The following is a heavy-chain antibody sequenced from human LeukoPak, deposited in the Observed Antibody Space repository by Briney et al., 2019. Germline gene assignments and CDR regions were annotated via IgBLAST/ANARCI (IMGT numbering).Heavy chain of an antibody. CDR3: ARGFLDFDS. Sequence: GGSLRLSCAASGFTFSNYGMHWVRQAPGKGLEWVAVISYDGSNKYYADSVKGRFTISRDDSKNTVYLQMNSLRAEDTALYYCARGFLDFDSWGQGTLVIVSS. V-gene: IGHV3-30*03. CDR1: GFTFSNYG. D-gene: IGHD3-3*01. CDR2: ISYDGSNK. J-gene: IGHJ4*02.